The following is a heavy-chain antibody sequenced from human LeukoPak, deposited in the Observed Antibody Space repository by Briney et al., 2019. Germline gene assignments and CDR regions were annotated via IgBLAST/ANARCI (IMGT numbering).Heavy chain of an antibody. V-gene: IGHV3-21*01. D-gene: IGHD1-1*01. J-gene: IGHJ6*02. CDR2: ISGSTYYI. Sequence: GGSLRLSCAVSGFTFNSYTMNWVRQAPGKGLEWVSSISGSTYYIYYADSVKGRFTISRDNAKNSLYLQMNSLRVEDTAVYYCARDRTIEGPAVMSMDVWGQGTTVTVSS. CDR3: ARDRTIEGPAVMSMDV. CDR1: GFTFNSYT.